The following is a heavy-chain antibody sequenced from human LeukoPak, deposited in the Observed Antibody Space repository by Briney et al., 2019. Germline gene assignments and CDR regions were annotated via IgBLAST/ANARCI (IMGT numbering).Heavy chain of an antibody. CDR1: GGSISSSSYY. J-gene: IGHJ4*02. CDR2: IYYSGST. V-gene: IGHV4-39*01. CDR3: ARLGGTYYYDSSGYLYFDY. D-gene: IGHD3-22*01. Sequence: SETLSLTCTVSGGSISSSSYYWGWIRQPPGKGLEWIGSIYYSGSTYYNPSLKSRVTISVDTSKNQFSLKLSSVTAADTAVYYCARLGGTYYYDSSGYLYFDYWGQGTLVTVSS.